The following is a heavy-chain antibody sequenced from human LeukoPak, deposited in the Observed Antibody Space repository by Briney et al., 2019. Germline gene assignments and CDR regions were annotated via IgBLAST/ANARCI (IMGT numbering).Heavy chain of an antibody. CDR2: ISGSGGST. J-gene: IGHJ4*02. CDR1: GSTFSNFP. CDR3: AKGQRTLDY. V-gene: IGHV3-23*01. D-gene: IGHD6-25*01. Sequence: PGGSLRLSCSASGSTFSNFPMHWVRQAPGKGLEWVSAISGSGGSTYYADSVKGRFTISRDNSKNTLYLQMNSLRAEDTAVYYCAKGQRTLDYWGQGTLVTVSS.